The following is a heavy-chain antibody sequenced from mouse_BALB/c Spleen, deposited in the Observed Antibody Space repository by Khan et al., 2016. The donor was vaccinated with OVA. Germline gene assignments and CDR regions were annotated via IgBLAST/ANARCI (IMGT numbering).Heavy chain of an antibody. D-gene: IGHD1-1*01. V-gene: IGHV1-7*01. CDR2: INPSTDYT. J-gene: IGHJ3*01. CDR1: GYTFTSYW. Sequence: VQLQQSGAELAKPGASVKMSCKASGYTFTSYWMHWVKQKPGQGLEWIGYINPSTDYTEYNQKFKDKATLTADKSSSTAYMQLTSQTSEDSAVYYCTNHGSSSAWFTNWDQGTLVTVSA. CDR3: TNHGSSSAWFTN.